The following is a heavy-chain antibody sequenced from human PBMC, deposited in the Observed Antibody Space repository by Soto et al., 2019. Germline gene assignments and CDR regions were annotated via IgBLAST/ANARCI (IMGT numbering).Heavy chain of an antibody. CDR1: GYTFTSYY. CDR2: INPSGGST. J-gene: IGHJ4*02. Sequence: ASVKVSCKASGYTFTSYYMHWVRQAPGQGLEWMGIINPSGGSTSYAQKFQGRVTMTRDTSTSTVYMELSSPRSEDTAVYYCARARDAAMVTDRSCFDYWGQGTLVTVSS. V-gene: IGHV1-46*01. CDR3: ARARDAAMVTDRSCFDY. D-gene: IGHD5-18*01.